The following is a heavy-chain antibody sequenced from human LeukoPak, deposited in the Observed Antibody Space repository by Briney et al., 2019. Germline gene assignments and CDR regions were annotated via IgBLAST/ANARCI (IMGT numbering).Heavy chain of an antibody. Sequence: GGSLRLSCAASGFTFSNAWMSWVRQAPGKGLEWVGRIKSKTDGGTTDYAAPVKGRFTISRDDSKNTLYLQMNSLKTEDTAVYYRTTVTTVTTRGLDYWGQGTLVTVSS. V-gene: IGHV3-15*01. D-gene: IGHD4-17*01. CDR1: GFTFSNAW. CDR3: TTVTTVTTRGLDY. J-gene: IGHJ4*02. CDR2: IKSKTDGGTT.